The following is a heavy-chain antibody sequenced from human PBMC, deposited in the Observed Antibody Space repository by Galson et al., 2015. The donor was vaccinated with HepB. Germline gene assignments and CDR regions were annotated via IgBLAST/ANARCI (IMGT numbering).Heavy chain of an antibody. D-gene: IGHD6-13*01. J-gene: IGHJ4*02. CDR1: GFTFSSYA. CDR3: AKGMGYSSSRGYFGY. V-gene: IGHV3-23*01. CDR2: ISGSGGST. Sequence: SLRLSCAASGFTFSSYAMSWVRQAPGKGLEWVSAISGSGGSTYYADSVKGRFTISRDNSKNTLYLQMNSLRAEDTAVYYCAKGMGYSSSRGYFGYWGQGTLVTVSS.